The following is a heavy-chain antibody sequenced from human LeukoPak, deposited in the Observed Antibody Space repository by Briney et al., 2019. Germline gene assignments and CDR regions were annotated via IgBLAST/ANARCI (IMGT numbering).Heavy chain of an antibody. V-gene: IGHV3-15*07. CDR3: STLLH. CDR1: GFTFTNAW. CDR2: IKSNSDGGTT. Sequence: GGSLRLSCAASGFTFTNAWMNWVRQAPGKGLEWVGRIKSNSDGGTTDYAAPVKGRFTISRDDSKHTVYLQMDSLKIEDTAVYYCSTLLHWGQGALVTVSS. J-gene: IGHJ4*02.